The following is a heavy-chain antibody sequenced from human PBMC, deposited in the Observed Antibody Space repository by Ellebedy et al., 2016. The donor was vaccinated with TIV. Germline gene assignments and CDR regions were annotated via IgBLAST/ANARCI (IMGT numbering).Heavy chain of an antibody. J-gene: IGHJ4*01. CDR2: IYYSGST. Sequence: SETLSLTCTVSGGSISSYYWGWIRQPSGKGLEWIGSIYYSGSTYYNPSLKSRVTISVDTTKNQFSLKLSSVTAADTAVYYCARHSSGWQPHPRYFDYWGQGTMVTVSS. V-gene: IGHV4-39*01. D-gene: IGHD6-19*01. CDR1: GGSISSYY. CDR3: ARHSSGWQPHPRYFDY.